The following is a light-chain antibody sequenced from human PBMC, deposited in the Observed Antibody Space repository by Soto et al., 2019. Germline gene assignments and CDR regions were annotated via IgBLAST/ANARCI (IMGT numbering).Light chain of an antibody. V-gene: IGKV3-15*01. CDR2: DTS. J-gene: IGKJ5*01. CDR3: QQYNNWPPIT. CDR1: QSVSSY. Sequence: EIVLTQSPATLSLSPGERATLSCRASQSVSSYLAWYQQKPGQAPRLLIYDTSTRATGIPARFSGSGSGTEFTLTISSLQSEDFAVYYCQQYNNWPPITFGQGTRLDIK.